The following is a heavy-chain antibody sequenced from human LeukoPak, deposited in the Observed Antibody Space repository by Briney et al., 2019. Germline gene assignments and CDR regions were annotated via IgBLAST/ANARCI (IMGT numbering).Heavy chain of an antibody. D-gene: IGHD5-12*01. V-gene: IGHV4-30-2*01. CDR2: IYHSGST. CDR3: ARFPPRGGYAGVY. Sequence: SQTLSLTCAVSGGSISSGGYSWSWIRQPPGKGLEWIGYIYHSGSTYYSPSLKSRVTISVDRSKNQFSLKLSSVTAADTAVYYCARFPPRGGYAGVYWGQGTLVTVSS. CDR1: GGSISSGGYS. J-gene: IGHJ4*02.